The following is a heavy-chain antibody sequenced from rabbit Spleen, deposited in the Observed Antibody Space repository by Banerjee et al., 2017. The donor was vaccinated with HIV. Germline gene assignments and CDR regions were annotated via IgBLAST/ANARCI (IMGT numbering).Heavy chain of an antibody. D-gene: IGHD8-1*01. CDR1: GFSFSSSYW. CDR3: ERHASGAVNTYAGCSNL. J-gene: IGHJ4*01. Sequence: QQQLEESGGDLVKPEGSLTLTCTASGFSFSSSYWICWVRQAPGKGLESIACIDAGSSGRTYYASWAKGRFTISKTSSTTVTLEMTSLTAADTATYFCERHASGAVNTYAGCSNLWGPGTLVTVS. V-gene: IGHV1S45*01. CDR2: IDAGSSGRT.